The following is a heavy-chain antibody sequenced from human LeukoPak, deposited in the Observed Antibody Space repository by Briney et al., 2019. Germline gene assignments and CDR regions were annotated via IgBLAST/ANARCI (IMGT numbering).Heavy chain of an antibody. CDR1: GFTFSDYD. Sequence: GGSLRLSCAASGFTFSDYDMSWIRQAPGKGLEWVSYISSSSSTIYYADSVKGRFTISRDNAKNSLYLQMNSLRDEDTAVYYCARDIYSSSGWFEGFQHWGQVTLVTVSS. J-gene: IGHJ1*01. V-gene: IGHV3-11*04. D-gene: IGHD6-19*01. CDR2: ISSSSSTI. CDR3: ARDIYSSSGWFEGFQH.